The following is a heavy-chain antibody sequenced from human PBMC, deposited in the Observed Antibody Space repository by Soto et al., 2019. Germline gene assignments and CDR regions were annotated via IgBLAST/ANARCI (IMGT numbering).Heavy chain of an antibody. CDR1: GLTFSRYA. Sequence: EVQVLESGGGLIQPGGSLRLSCAFSGLTFSRYAASWVRQAPGKGLEWVSGIDTSGHNTYYADSVKGRFTISRDNSDNTLFRQMNNLRAEDTAIYYCAKAVGEYLYFFNNWGQGSLVSVSS. CDR3: AKAVGEYLYFFNN. J-gene: IGHJ4*02. D-gene: IGHD3-10*01. CDR2: IDTSGHNT. V-gene: IGHV3-23*01.